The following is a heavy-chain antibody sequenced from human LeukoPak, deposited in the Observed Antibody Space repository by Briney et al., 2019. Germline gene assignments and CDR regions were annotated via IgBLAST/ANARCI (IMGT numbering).Heavy chain of an antibody. CDR2: ISGLGSTT. CDR3: PKDRGTLFGVGTDFEN. D-gene: IGHD3-3*01. CDR1: GCTFSNDV. J-gene: IGHJ4*02. V-gene: IGHV3-23*01. Sequence: GGSLRLSCTASGCTFSNDVMSWVRQAPGQGLEWVSAISGLGSTTYYADSVKGRFTISRDNSKNPLYLHLTTLRADDRAVYYWPKDRGTLFGVGTDFENWGRGAQVTVSS.